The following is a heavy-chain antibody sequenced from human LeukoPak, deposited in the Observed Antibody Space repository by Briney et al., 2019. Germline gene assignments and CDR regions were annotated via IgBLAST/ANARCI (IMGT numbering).Heavy chain of an antibody. Sequence: SETLSLTCTVSGGSISSYYWNWIRQPPGKGLEWIGYIYNSGSTKYNPSLKSRVTISADKSKRQFSLKLSSVTAADTAVYYCAREGKKWEQERENAFDIWGQGTVVTVSS. CDR3: AREGKKWEQERENAFDI. D-gene: IGHD1-26*01. V-gene: IGHV4-59*01. CDR2: IYNSGST. J-gene: IGHJ3*02. CDR1: GGSISSYY.